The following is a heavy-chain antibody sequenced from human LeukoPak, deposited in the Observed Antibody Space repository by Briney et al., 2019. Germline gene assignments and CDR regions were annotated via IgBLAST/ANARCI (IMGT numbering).Heavy chain of an antibody. CDR2: IIPIFGTA. J-gene: IGHJ5*02. D-gene: IGHD2-2*01. CDR1: GGTFSSYA. Sequence: SVKVSCKASGGTFSSYAISWVRQAPGQGLEWMGGIIPIFGTANYAQKFQGRVTITADESTSTAYMELSSLRSKDTAVYYCAREEVYCSSTSCYFPWGQGTLVTVSS. CDR3: AREEVYCSSTSCYFP. V-gene: IGHV1-69*13.